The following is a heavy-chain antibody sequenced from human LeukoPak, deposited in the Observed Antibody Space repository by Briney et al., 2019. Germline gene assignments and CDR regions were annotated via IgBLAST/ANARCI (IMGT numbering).Heavy chain of an antibody. Sequence: GRSLRLSCAASGFTFSSYAMHWVRQAPGKGLEWVAVISFDESNKYYGDSVKGRFTNSRDNSKSTLYLQMGSLRAEDTAVYYCARDMQNYYGSERPWYFDLWGRGTLVTVSS. CDR3: ARDMQNYYGSERPWYFDL. D-gene: IGHD3-10*01. J-gene: IGHJ2*01. CDR1: GFTFSSYA. CDR2: ISFDESNK. V-gene: IGHV3-30*04.